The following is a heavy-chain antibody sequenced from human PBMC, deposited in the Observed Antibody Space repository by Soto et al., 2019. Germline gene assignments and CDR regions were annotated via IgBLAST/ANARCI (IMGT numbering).Heavy chain of an antibody. D-gene: IGHD3-10*01. CDR2: ISGSGGST. CDR1: GFTFSSYA. J-gene: IGHJ4*02. CDR3: AKAVRGVINNFDY. V-gene: IGHV3-23*01. Sequence: PGGSLRLSCAASGFTFSSYAMTWVRQAPGKGLEWVSAISGSGGSTYYADSVKGRFTISRDNSKNTLYLQMNGLRAEDTAVYYCAKAVRGVINNFDYWGQGTLVTVSS.